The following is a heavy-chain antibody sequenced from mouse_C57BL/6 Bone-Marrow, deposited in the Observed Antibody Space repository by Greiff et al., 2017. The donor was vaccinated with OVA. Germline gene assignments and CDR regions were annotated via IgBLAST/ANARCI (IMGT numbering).Heavy chain of an antibody. CDR3: TRDFPMGY. Sequence: VQLQQSGAELVRPGASVTLSCKASGYTFTDYEMHWVKQTPVHGLEWIGAIDPETGGTAYNQKFKGKAILTADKSSSTAYMELRSLTSEDSAVYYCTRDFPMGYWGQGTSVTVSS. J-gene: IGHJ4*01. CDR1: GYTFTDYE. CDR2: IDPETGGT. V-gene: IGHV1-15*01.